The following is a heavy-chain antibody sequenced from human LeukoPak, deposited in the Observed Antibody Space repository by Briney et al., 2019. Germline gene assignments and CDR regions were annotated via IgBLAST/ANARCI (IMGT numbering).Heavy chain of an antibody. V-gene: IGHV4-61*02. CDR3: ARQGYGYSSSWYDY. Sequence: SETLSLTCTVSGGSISSGSYYWSWIRQPAGKGLEWIGRIYTSGSTNYNPSLKSRVTISVDTSKNQFSLKLSSVTAADTAVYYCARQGYGYSSSWYDYWGQGTLVTVSS. J-gene: IGHJ4*02. CDR2: IYTSGST. D-gene: IGHD6-13*01. CDR1: GGSISSGSYY.